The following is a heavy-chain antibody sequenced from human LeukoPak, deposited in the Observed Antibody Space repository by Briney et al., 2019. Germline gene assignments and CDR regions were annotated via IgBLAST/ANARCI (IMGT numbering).Heavy chain of an antibody. CDR2: IYGDGSST. Sequence: GGPLRLSCVASGFTFKSHWMHWVRQSPGKGLEWVPFIYGDGSSTGYADSVKGRFTISRDNAKNTLSLQMNSLRAEDTAVYYCARDSASGLTFDIWGQGTMVTVSS. D-gene: IGHD6-25*01. CDR1: GFTFKSHW. V-gene: IGHV3-74*01. CDR3: ARDSASGLTFDI. J-gene: IGHJ3*02.